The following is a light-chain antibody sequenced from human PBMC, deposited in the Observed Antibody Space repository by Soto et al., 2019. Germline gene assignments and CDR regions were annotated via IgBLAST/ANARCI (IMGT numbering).Light chain of an antibody. CDR3: HQFGYSPRT. J-gene: IGKJ1*01. CDR2: ATS. Sequence: EIVLTQSPGTLSLSPGETATLSCRASQTVNSDYLAWFQQRPGQAPRLLIFATSRRATDIPDRFSGSGSGTHSTLALRRLEPEDFAVYYCHQFGYSPRTFGQGTKVE. V-gene: IGKV3-20*01. CDR1: QTVNSDY.